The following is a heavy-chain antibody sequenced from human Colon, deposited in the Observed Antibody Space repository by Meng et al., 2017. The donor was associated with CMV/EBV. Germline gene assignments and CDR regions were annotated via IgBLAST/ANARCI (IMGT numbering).Heavy chain of an antibody. D-gene: IGHD2-2*01. CDR3: MRDLLPIRLIPAAQDY. V-gene: IGHV3-21*06. CDR2: ISNDNSFI. J-gene: IGHJ4*02. CDR1: GFTFNNYQ. Sequence: GESLKISCAASGFTFNNYQMNWVRQAPGKGLEWVSSISNDNSFIHYADSVKGRFTISRDNAKNSVSLQMNALKVEDTAVYYCMRDLLPIRLIPAAQDYWGQGTLVTVSS.